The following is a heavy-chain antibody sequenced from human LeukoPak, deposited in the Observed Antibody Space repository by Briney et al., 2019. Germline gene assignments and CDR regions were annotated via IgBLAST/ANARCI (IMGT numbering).Heavy chain of an antibody. Sequence: SETLSLTCTVSGASISSGDYYWSWIRQPPGKGLEYLGYIHYSGSTYYNPSLKSRVTVSVDTSKNQFSLTLSSVTAADTAVYYCARERSGSYYENFDYWGQGTLVTVSS. D-gene: IGHD3-10*01. J-gene: IGHJ4*02. CDR1: GASISSGDYY. V-gene: IGHV4-30-4*01. CDR3: ARERSGSYYENFDY. CDR2: IHYSGST.